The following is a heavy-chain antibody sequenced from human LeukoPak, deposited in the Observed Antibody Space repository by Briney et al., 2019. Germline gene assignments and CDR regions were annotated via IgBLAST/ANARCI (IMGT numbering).Heavy chain of an antibody. D-gene: IGHD6-19*01. J-gene: IGHJ4*02. CDR1: GFTFSSYA. CDR3: AKGENYGYSSGLIDY. CDR2: ITGSDGIT. Sequence: GGSLRLSCAASGFTFSSYAMSWVRQAPGKGLEWVSGITGSDGITYYADSVKGRFTISRDNSKNTLYLQMNSLRAEDTAVYYCAKGENYGYSSGLIDYWGQGTLVTVSS. V-gene: IGHV3-23*01.